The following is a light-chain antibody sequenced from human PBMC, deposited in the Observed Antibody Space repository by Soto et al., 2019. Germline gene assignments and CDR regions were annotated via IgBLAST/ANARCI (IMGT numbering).Light chain of an antibody. Sequence: QSVLTQPPSVSGAPGQRVTISSTGSGSNIGAGYDIHWYQQVPGTAPKPLIYANTNRASGVPDRFSGSKSGTSASLAITGLQAEDEADYYCQPYDTSLSGYVFGPGTKVTVL. CDR1: GSNIGAGYD. J-gene: IGLJ1*01. CDR2: ANT. V-gene: IGLV1-40*01. CDR3: QPYDTSLSGYV.